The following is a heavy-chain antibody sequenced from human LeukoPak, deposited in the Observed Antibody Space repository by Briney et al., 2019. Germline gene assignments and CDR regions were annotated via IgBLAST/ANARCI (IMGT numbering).Heavy chain of an antibody. D-gene: IGHD3-10*01. V-gene: IGHV3-7*01. CDR3: ARDGSGSSPPGDY. CDR2: IKQDGSEK. J-gene: IGHJ4*02. Sequence: GGSLRLSCAASGFTFSSYWMSWVRQAPGKGLEWVANIKQDGSEKYYVDSVKGRFTISRDNAKNSLYLQMNSLRAEDTAVYYCARDGSGSSPPGDYWGQGTLVTVSS. CDR1: GFTFSSYW.